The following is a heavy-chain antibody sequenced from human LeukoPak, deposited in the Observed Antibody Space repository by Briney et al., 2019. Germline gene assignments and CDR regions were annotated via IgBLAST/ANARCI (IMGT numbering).Heavy chain of an antibody. D-gene: IGHD1-1*01. CDR3: ARDPRSGLERVEDAFDI. CDR2: IYYSGST. CDR1: GGSISSSSYY. J-gene: IGHJ3*02. Sequence: SSETLSLTCTVSGGSISSSSYYWGWIRQPPGKGLEWIGSIYYSGSTYYNPSLKSRVTISVDTSKNQFSLKLSSVTAADTAVYYCARDPRSGLERVEDAFDIWGQGTMVTVSS. V-gene: IGHV4-39*07.